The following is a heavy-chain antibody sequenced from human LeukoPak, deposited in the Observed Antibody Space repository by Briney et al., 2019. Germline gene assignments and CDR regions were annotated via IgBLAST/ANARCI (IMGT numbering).Heavy chain of an antibody. J-gene: IGHJ4*02. Sequence: NLQGRVTMTTDTSTSTAYMELRSLRSDDTAVYYCARDLESSIFDYWGQGTLVTVSS. V-gene: IGHV1-18*01. CDR3: ARDLESSIFDY. D-gene: IGHD1-1*01.